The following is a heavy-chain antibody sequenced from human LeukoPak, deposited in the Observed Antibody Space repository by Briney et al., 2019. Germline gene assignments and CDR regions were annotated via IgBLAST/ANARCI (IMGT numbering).Heavy chain of an antibody. D-gene: IGHD4-17*01. CDR3: ARAVQVTTGGLFDY. Sequence: GGSLRLSCAASGFTFSSYAMSWVRQAPGKGLEWVSAISGSGDSTYYADSVKGRFTISRDNSKNTLYLQMNSLRAEDTAVYYCARAVQVTTGGLFDYWGQGTLVTVSS. CDR2: ISGSGDST. CDR1: GFTFSSYA. V-gene: IGHV3-23*01. J-gene: IGHJ4*02.